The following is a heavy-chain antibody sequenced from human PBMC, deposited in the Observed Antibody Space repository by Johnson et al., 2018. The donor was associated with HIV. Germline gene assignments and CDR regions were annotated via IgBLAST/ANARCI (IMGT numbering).Heavy chain of an antibody. Sequence: QVQLVESGGGVVQPERSLRLSCSASGFTFSSYAMHWVRQAPGKGLEWVACISYDGSNKYYAGSVKGRFTISRDNYKNTVYLQMNSLRPEDTAVYYCARTGRAVAGTPHAFDIWGQGTMVTVSS. V-gene: IGHV3-30*14. CDR1: GFTFSSYA. J-gene: IGHJ3*02. CDR2: ISYDGSNK. D-gene: IGHD6-19*01. CDR3: ARTGRAVAGTPHAFDI.